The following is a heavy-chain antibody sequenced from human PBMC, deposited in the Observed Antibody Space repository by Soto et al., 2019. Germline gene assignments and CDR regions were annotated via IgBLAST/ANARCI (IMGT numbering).Heavy chain of an antibody. V-gene: IGHV4-59*01. J-gene: IGHJ5*02. CDR3: ARVKSNWYVDWFDP. CDR2: IYYSGST. CDR1: GGSISSYY. Sequence: PTETLSLTSTVSGGSISSYYWSWNRQPPGKGLEWIRYIYYSGSTNYNPSLKSRVTISVDTSKNQFSLKLSSVNAADTAVDYCARVKSNWYVDWFDPWGQGTLVTVSS. D-gene: IGHD6-13*01.